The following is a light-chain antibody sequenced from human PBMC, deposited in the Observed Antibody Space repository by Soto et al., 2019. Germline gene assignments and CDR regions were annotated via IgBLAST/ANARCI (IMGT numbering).Light chain of an antibody. J-gene: IGLJ2*01. V-gene: IGLV2-14*01. CDR3: SSYSRSNDYVV. CDR2: EVS. Sequence: QSALTQPASVSGSPGQSITISCTGTSSDVGGYNYVSWYQQHPGKAPKLMIYEVSNRPSGVSNRFSGSKSGNTASLTISGLQAEDEADYYCSSYSRSNDYVVFGGGTKLTVL. CDR1: SSDVGGYNY.